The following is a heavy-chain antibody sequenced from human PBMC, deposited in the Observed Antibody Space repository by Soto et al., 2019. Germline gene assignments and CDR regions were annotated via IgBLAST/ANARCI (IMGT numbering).Heavy chain of an antibody. CDR2: ISGSNGNT. D-gene: IGHD6-13*01. J-gene: IGHJ4*02. CDR1: GYTFTSYG. Sequence: QVRLVQSGAEVKKPGASVKVSCKASGYTFTSYGWVRQAPGQGLEWMGWISGSNGNTNYAQKRQGRLTMTTDTSTSTAYRELRSMRSDDTAVYYCARVRAAPGSYYFDYWGQGTLVTVSS. CDR3: ARVRAAPGSYYFDY. V-gene: IGHV1-18*01.